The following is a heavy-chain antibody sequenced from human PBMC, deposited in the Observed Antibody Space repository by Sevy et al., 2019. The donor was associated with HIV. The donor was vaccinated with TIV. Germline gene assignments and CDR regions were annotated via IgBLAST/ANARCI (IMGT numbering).Heavy chain of an antibody. CDR1: GFTFSSYS. D-gene: IGHD3-22*01. Sequence: GGSLRLTCAASGFTFSSYSMNWVRRAPGKGLEWVSSLSSSSSYIDYADSVKGRFTISRDNAKNSLYLQMNSLRAEDTAVYYCATRDTMIVVQYYFDYWGQGTLVTVSS. V-gene: IGHV3-21*01. CDR2: LSSSSSYI. J-gene: IGHJ4*02. CDR3: ATRDTMIVVQYYFDY.